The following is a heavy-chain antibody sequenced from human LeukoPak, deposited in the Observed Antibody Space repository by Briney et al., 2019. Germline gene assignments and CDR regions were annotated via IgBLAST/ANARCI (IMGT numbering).Heavy chain of an antibody. J-gene: IGHJ4*02. CDR1: GGSFSGYY. Sequence: SETLSLTCAVYGGSFSGYYWSWIRQPPGKGLEWIGYIYYSGSTNYNPSLKSRVTISVDTSKNQFSLKLSSVTAADTAVYYCARDSWYYYDSSGYYYFDYWGQGTLVTVSS. CDR3: ARDSWYYYDSSGYYYFDY. CDR2: IYYSGST. V-gene: IGHV4-59*01. D-gene: IGHD3-22*01.